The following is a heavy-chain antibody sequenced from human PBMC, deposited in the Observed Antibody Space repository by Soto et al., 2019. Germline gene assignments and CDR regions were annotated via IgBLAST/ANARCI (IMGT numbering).Heavy chain of an antibody. J-gene: IGHJ4*02. Sequence: GGSLRLSCVASGFTFRGSTIHWVRQASGKGLEWIGLISIKPNNYATVYAASVTGRFTISRDGSKNTAFLQMNSLKTEDTAVYYCTRDYENSNYYFDYWGRGTLVTVSS. D-gene: IGHD3-22*01. CDR2: ISIKPNNYAT. V-gene: IGHV3-73*01. CDR1: GFTFRGST. CDR3: TRDYENSNYYFDY.